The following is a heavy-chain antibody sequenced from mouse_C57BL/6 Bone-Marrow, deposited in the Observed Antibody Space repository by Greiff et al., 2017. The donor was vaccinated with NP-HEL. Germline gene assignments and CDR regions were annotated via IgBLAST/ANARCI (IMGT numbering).Heavy chain of an antibody. V-gene: IGHV5-12*01. CDR3: ARQDFDV. Sequence: EVKLEESGGGLVQPGGSLKLSCAASGFTFSDYYMYWVRQTPEKRLEWVAYISNGGGSTYYPDTVKGRFTISRDNAKNTLYLQMSRLKSEDTAMYYCARQDFDVWGTGTTVTVSS. CDR1: GFTFSDYY. J-gene: IGHJ1*03. CDR2: ISNGGGST.